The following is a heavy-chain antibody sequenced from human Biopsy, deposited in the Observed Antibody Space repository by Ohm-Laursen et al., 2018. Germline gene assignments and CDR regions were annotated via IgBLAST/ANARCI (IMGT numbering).Heavy chain of an antibody. Sequence: ASVKVSCKASAYSFGDHRIHWVRQAPGQGHEWMGWIDPKSGGTNYAQKFQGRVTMTRDTSISTTYMELRRLTSDDTAVFYCARELGDFWGGRQFDFWGQGTLVTVSS. J-gene: IGHJ5*01. CDR2: IDPKSGGT. CDR3: ARELGDFWGGRQFDF. V-gene: IGHV1-2*02. D-gene: IGHD3-3*01. CDR1: AYSFGDHR.